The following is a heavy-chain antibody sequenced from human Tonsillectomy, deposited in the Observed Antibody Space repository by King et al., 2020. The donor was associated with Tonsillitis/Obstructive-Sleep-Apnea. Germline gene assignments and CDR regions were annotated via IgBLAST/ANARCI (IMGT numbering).Heavy chain of an antibody. Sequence: LQLQESGPGLVKPSETLSLTCTVSGGSISSNSYYWGWIRQPPGKGLEWIGSIYYSGSTYYNPSLKSRVTISIDTSKNQFSLKLSSVTAADTAVYYCARILGAYYFDYWGQGTLVTVSS. CDR2: IYYSGST. J-gene: IGHJ4*02. D-gene: IGHD2-8*02. V-gene: IGHV4-39*01. CDR3: ARILGAYYFDY. CDR1: GGSISSNSYY.